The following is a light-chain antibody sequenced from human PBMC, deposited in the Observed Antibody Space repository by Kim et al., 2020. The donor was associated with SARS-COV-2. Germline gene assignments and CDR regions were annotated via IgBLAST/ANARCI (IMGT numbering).Light chain of an antibody. CDR3: QQYGSSLYT. Sequence: EIVLTQSPGTLSLSPGERATLSCRASQSVSSSYLAWYQQKPGPAPRLLIYGASSRATGIPDRFSGSGSGTDFTLTISRLEPEDFAVYYCQQYGSSLYTFGQGTKLEI. V-gene: IGKV3-20*01. CDR2: GAS. CDR1: QSVSSSY. J-gene: IGKJ2*01.